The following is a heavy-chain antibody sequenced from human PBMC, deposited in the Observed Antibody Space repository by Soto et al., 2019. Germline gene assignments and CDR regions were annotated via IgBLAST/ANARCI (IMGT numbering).Heavy chain of an antibody. V-gene: IGHV3-48*02. J-gene: IGHJ4*02. Sequence: EVQLVESGGGLVQPGGSLRLSCAASGFTFSRDSMKWVRQAPGKGLEWVAYISSGSSSIFYADSVKGRFTIARDNAKNSLYLQMNSLRDEDTAVYYCIPDLIDDSGDYVSGFDYWGQGTLVTFSS. CDR1: GFTFSRDS. D-gene: IGHD4-17*01. CDR2: ISSGSSSI. CDR3: IPDLIDDSGDYVSGFDY.